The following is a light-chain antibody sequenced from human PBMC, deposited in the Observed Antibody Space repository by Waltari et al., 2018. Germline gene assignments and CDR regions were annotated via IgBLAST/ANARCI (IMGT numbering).Light chain of an antibody. CDR3: SSDTTSSTYV. V-gene: IGLV2-14*03. J-gene: IGLJ1*01. Sequence: QSALTQPASVSGSPGQSITISCTGTSSDIGAFKYVSWYQQHPGKAPKLIIDDGNSRPSVCSNQFSGSKSGNTASLTISGLQAEDEADYYCSSDTTSSTYVLGTGTKVTVL. CDR1: SSDIGAFKY. CDR2: DGN.